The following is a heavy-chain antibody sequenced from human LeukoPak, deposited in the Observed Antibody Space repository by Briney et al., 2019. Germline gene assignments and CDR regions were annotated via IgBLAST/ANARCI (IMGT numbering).Heavy chain of an antibody. D-gene: IGHD3-3*01. Sequence: ASVKGSCKASGYTFTSYGISWVRQAPGQGLEWMGWISAYNGNTNYAQKLQGRVTMTTDTSTSTAYMELRSLRSDDTAVYYCARDKSITIFGVVSPDGYWGQGTLVTVSS. CDR1: GYTFTSYG. V-gene: IGHV1-18*01. CDR3: ARDKSITIFGVVSPDGY. J-gene: IGHJ4*02. CDR2: ISAYNGNT.